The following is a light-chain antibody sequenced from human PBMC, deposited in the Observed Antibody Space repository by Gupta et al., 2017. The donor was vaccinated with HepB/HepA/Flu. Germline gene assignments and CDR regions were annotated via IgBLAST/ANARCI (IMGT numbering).Light chain of an antibody. J-gene: IGLJ2*01. CDR3: AAWDVRYVV. CDR1: TSSFGTNT. CDR2: TDN. Sequence: SVLTQLPSSSGTPGPRVTISCPGSTSSFGTNTVTWYQQVPGTAPKPLIYTDNQRPSGVPDRFPGSKSGTSASLSINGLQSEDEADYYCAAWDVRYVVFGGGTKLTVL. V-gene: IGLV1-44*01.